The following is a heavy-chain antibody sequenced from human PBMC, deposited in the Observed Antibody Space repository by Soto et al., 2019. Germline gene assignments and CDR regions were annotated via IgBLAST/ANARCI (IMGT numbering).Heavy chain of an antibody. J-gene: IGHJ4*02. CDR2: IYYSGST. CDR3: AGAGGGVVTAHFAY. CDR1: GGSISSYY. Sequence: PSETLSLTCTVSGGSISSYYWSWIRQPPGKGLEWIGYIYYSGSTNYNPSLKSRVTISVDTSKNQFSLKLSSVTATDSAIYYCAGAGGGVVTAHFAYWGKGTQVPVSS. V-gene: IGHV4-59*08. D-gene: IGHD2-21*02.